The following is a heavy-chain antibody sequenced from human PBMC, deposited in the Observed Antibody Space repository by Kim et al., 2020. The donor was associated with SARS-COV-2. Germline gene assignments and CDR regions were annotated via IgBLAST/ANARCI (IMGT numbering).Heavy chain of an antibody. V-gene: IGHV4-59*08. Sequence: SETLSLTCTVSGGSISSYYWSWIRQPPGKGLEWIGYFYYSGSTNYNPSLKSRVTISVDTSKNQFSLKLSSVTAADTAVYYCARLVPGGGTNWFDPWGQGTLVTVSS. D-gene: IGHD3-16*01. CDR3: ARLVPGGGTNWFDP. CDR1: GGSISSYY. CDR2: FYYSGST. J-gene: IGHJ5*02.